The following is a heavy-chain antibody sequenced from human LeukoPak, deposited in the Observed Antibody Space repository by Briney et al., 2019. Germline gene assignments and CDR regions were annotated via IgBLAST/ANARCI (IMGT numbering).Heavy chain of an antibody. D-gene: IGHD3-3*01. CDR2: ISGSGGST. V-gene: IGHV3-23*01. J-gene: IGHJ6*02. CDR3: ARGATYYDFWSGYSSLNYYYYGMDV. CDR1: GFSVSSSH. Sequence: QPGGSLRLSCAASGFSVSSSHMSWVRQAPGKGLEWVSAISGSGGSTYYADSVRGRFTISRDNSKNTLYLQMNSLRAEDTAVYYCARGATYYDFWSGYSSLNYYYYGMDVWGQGTTVTVSS.